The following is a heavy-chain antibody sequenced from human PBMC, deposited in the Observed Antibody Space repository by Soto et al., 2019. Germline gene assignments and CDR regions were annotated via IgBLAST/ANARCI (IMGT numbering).Heavy chain of an antibody. D-gene: IGHD6-19*01. Sequence: QLQLQESGSGLVKPSQTLSLTCAVSGGSISSGCYSWSWIRQPPGKGLDWIGYIYHSGSTYYHPSLKSRVTIAVDRSKNQFSLKLSSVTAADTAVYYCARAGGLGAVAVDYWGQGTLVTVSS. CDR3: ARAGGLGAVAVDY. CDR2: IYHSGST. CDR1: GGSISSGCYS. J-gene: IGHJ4*02. V-gene: IGHV4-30-2*01.